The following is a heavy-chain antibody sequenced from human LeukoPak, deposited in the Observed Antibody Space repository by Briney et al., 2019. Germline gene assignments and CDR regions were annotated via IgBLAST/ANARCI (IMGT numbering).Heavy chain of an antibody. J-gene: IGHJ4*02. D-gene: IGHD1-26*01. V-gene: IGHV3-21*01. CDR1: GFIFNSYG. Sequence: PGGSLRLSCGASGFIFNSYGMNWVRQAPGRGLEWVSSISSTGSYIFYADSVKGRFTISRDDAKNSVYLQMNTLRAEDTGIYYCARSEGGSENYWGQGILVAVSS. CDR2: ISSTGSYI. CDR3: ARSEGGSENY.